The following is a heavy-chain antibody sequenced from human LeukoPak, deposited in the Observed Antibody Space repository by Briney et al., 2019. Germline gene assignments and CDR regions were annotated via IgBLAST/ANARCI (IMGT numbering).Heavy chain of an antibody. V-gene: IGHV3-64*01. CDR2: ISDNGGST. CDR1: GFTFSSYE. J-gene: IGHJ4*02. Sequence: PGGSLRLSCAASGFTFSSYEMNWVRQAPGKGLEYVSAISDNGGSTFYANSVKGRFTISRDNSKDTLYLQMGSLRAEDMAVYYCARDGGGSPDYWGQGTLVTVSS. D-gene: IGHD1-26*01. CDR3: ARDGGGSPDY.